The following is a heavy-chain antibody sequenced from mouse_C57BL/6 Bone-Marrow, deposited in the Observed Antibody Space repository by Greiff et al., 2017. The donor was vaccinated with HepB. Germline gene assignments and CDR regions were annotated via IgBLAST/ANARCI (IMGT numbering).Heavy chain of an antibody. Sequence: EVKLVESGAELVRPGASVKLSCTASGFNIKDDYMHWVKQRPEQGLEWIGWIDPENGDTEYASKFQGKATITADTSSNTAYLQLSSLTSEDTAVYYCVIYYYGRSYAMDYWGQGTSVTVSS. J-gene: IGHJ4*01. CDR3: VIYYYGRSYAMDY. V-gene: IGHV14-4*01. CDR1: GFNIKDDY. D-gene: IGHD1-1*01. CDR2: IDPENGDT.